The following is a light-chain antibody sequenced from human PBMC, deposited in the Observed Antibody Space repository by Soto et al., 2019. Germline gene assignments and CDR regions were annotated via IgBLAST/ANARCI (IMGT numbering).Light chain of an antibody. CDR1: KNYCGVYYT. CDR2: EVV. V-gene: IGLV2-8*01. J-gene: IGLJ1*01. Sequence: QSALTQPPFASGSPGQTVTISCTETKNYCGVYYTVSWYHHHPGKTPRLILYEVVQRPSGDPDRFSGAKSGNTTSQTAYWLQAADEADYFCKSYAGSNTYVFRSGTKVTVL. CDR3: KSYAGSNTYV.